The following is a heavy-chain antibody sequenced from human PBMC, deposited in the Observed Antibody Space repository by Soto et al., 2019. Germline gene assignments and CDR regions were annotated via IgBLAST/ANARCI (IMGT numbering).Heavy chain of an antibody. CDR1: GYTFTSYV. D-gene: IGHD6-13*01. CDR2: ISAYNGNT. V-gene: IGHV1-18*01. J-gene: IGHJ4*02. CDR3: ARDTGRDSSSWSLDD. Sequence: ASVKVSCKASGYTFTSYVISWVRQAPGQGLEWMGWISAYNGNTNYAQKLQGRVTMTTDTSTSTAYMELRSLRSDDTAVYYCARDTGRDSSSWSLDDWGQGTLVTVSS.